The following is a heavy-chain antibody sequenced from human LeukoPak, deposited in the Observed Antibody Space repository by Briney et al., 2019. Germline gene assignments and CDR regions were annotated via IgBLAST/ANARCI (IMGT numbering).Heavy chain of an antibody. J-gene: IGHJ4*02. D-gene: IGHD5-12*01. V-gene: IGHV3-30-3*01. CDR1: GFTFSNYA. Sequence: GGSLRLSCTVSGFTFSNYAMHWVRQAPGKGLEWVAVISYDGTNKYYADSVKGRFTISRDNSKNTLYLQMNSLRAEDTAVYYCAYTPGVDIVATIAFDYWGQGTLVTVSS. CDR2: ISYDGTNK. CDR3: AYTPGVDIVATIAFDY.